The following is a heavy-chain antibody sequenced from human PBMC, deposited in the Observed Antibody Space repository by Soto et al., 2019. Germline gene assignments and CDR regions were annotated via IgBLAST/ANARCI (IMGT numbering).Heavy chain of an antibody. CDR3: ARARYWSGGSCYPLDAFDI. Sequence: GESLKISCKGSGYSFTSYWISWVRQMPGKGLEWMGRIDPSDSYTNYIPSFQGHVTISADKSISTAYLQWSSLKASDTAMYYCARARYWSGGSCYPLDAFDIWGQGTMVTVSS. J-gene: IGHJ3*02. CDR1: GYSFTSYW. D-gene: IGHD2-15*01. CDR2: IDPSDSYT. V-gene: IGHV5-10-1*01.